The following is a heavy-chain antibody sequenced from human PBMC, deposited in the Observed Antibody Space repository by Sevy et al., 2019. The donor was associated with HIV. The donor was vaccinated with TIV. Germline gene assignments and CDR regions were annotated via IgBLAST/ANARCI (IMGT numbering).Heavy chain of an antibody. CDR3: AKELAGPGRRYFDY. V-gene: IGHV3-30*02. Sequence: GGSLRLSCTASGFTFSNFGMHWVRQVPGKGLEWVKFIRYDGSDKYYAASVKGRFTISRDDSKNTLYLQMDSRRAEDTAIYYCAKELAGPGRRYFDYWGQGTLVTVSS. J-gene: IGHJ4*02. CDR1: GFTFSNFG. D-gene: IGHD6-13*01. CDR2: IRYDGSDK.